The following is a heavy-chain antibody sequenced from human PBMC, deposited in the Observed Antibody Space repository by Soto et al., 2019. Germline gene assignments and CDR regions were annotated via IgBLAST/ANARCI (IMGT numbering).Heavy chain of an antibody. J-gene: IGHJ5*02. CDR2: MNPGSGDT. CDR1: GYSFTNND. D-gene: IGHD3-16*01. CDR3: ARMATFGSLNWFGP. Sequence: ASVKVSCKASGYSFTNNDVTWLRQATGQGLEWMGWMNPGSGDTGYAQKFQGRVTMTRDISIATAYMELSSLRSDDTAIYYCARMATFGSLNWFGPWGQGTLVTVSS. V-gene: IGHV1-8*01.